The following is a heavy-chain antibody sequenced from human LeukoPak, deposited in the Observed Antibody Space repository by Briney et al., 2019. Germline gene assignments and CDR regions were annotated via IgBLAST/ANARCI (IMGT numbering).Heavy chain of an antibody. CDR1: GGSISSFY. CDR2: VYYSGNV. D-gene: IGHD3-22*01. J-gene: IGHJ4*02. V-gene: IGHV4-59*08. Sequence: SETLSLTCGVSGGSISSFYWSWIRQPPGKGLEWIAYVYYSGNVNYNPSLKSRVTILADASKNQFSLRLNSVTAADTAVYYCARLGLSSVTMIMDWGQGTLVTVSS. CDR3: ARLGLSSVTMIMD.